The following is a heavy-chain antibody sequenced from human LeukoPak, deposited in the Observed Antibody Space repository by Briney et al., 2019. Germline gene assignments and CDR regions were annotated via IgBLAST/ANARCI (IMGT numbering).Heavy chain of an antibody. V-gene: IGHV1-18*04. CDR3: ARSTRHTVTPPFDY. Sequence: GASVKLSSKASGSTFTSYGISWGRRAPGQGLEWRGWISAYNGNTTYALELQGRVTMTTDTSTSTAYMELRSLRSDDTAVYYCARSTRHTVTPPFDYWGQGTLVTVSS. CDR2: ISAYNGNT. D-gene: IGHD4-17*01. CDR1: GSTFTSYG. J-gene: IGHJ4*02.